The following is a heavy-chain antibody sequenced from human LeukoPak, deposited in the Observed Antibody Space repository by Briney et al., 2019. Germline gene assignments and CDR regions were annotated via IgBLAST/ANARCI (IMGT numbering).Heavy chain of an antibody. CDR1: GFFVSNTY. V-gene: IGHV3-53*01. J-gene: IGHJ4*02. D-gene: IGHD3-3*02. CDR2: IHNDGST. CDR3: VSLARDY. Sequence: PGGSLRLSCAASGFFVSNTYMTWVRQAPGKGLEWVSVIHNDGSTYYADSVKGRFTISRDNSKNMLFLRMNSLRVEDTAVYFCVSLARDYWGQGTLVSVSS.